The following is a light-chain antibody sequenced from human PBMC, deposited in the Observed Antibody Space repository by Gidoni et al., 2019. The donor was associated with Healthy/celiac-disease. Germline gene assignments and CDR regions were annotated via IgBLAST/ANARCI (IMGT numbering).Light chain of an antibody. J-gene: IGKJ3*01. V-gene: IGKV3-15*01. CDR2: DVS. Sequence: EIVMTQSPATLSVSPGERATLSCRASQSVSSNLAWYQQKPGQAPRLLIYDVSTRATEVAARFSGSGSGTEFTLTVSSLQSEDFALYYCQQYNNWPVTFGPGTKVDIK. CDR1: QSVSSN. CDR3: QQYNNWPVT.